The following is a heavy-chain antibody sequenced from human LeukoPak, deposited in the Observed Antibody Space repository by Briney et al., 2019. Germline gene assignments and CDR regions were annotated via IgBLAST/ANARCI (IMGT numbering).Heavy chain of an antibody. CDR2: ISARDGST. Sequence: GGSLRLSCAASGFTFGIYAMSWVRQAPGQGLDWVSAISARDGSTYYADSVKGRFTISRDNSKNTLYLQMNSLRAEDTAVYYCAKLLNDYGDYYFDYWGQGTLVTVSS. CDR3: AKLLNDYGDYYFDY. J-gene: IGHJ4*02. CDR1: GFTFGIYA. V-gene: IGHV3-23*01. D-gene: IGHD4-17*01.